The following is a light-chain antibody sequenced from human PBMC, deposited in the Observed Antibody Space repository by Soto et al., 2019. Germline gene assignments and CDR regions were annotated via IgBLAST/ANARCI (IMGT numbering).Light chain of an antibody. V-gene: IGKV3-20*01. CDR2: GAS. Sequence: EIVLTQSPGTLSLSPGERDTISCRASQSVSSIYLAWYQQKPGQAPRLLIYGASSRATGIPDRFSGSGSGTDFTLTISRLEPEDFAVYYCQQYGSFPLTFGGGTKVDIK. CDR1: QSVSSIY. J-gene: IGKJ4*01. CDR3: QQYGSFPLT.